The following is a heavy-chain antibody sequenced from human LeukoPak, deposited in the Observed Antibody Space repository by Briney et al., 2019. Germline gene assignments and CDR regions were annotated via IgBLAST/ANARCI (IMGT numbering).Heavy chain of an antibody. CDR1: GGSFSGYY. V-gene: IGHV4-34*01. CDR2: INHSGST. J-gene: IGHJ4*02. Sequence: SETLSLTCAVYGGSFSGYYWSWIRQPPGKGLEWIGEINHSGSTNYNPSLKSRVTISVDMSKNQFSLKLSSVTAADTAVYYCARQAYYYGSGRLYSFDYWGQGTLVTVSS. CDR3: ARQAYYYGSGRLYSFDY. D-gene: IGHD3-10*01.